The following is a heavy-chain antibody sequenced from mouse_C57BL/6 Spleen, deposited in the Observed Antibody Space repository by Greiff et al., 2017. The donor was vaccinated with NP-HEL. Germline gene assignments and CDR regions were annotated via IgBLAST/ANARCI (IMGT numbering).Heavy chain of an antibody. CDR2: ISYDGSN. D-gene: IGHD1-1*01. Sequence: EVQLQQSGPGLVKPSQSLSLTCSVTGYSITSGYYWNWIRQFPGNKLEWMGYISYDGSNNYNPSLKNRISITRDTSKNQFFLKLNSVTTEDTATYYGARDLDTTVVEEGYFDYWGQGTTLTVSS. CDR3: ARDLDTTVVEEGYFDY. V-gene: IGHV3-6*01. CDR1: GYSITSGYY. J-gene: IGHJ2*01.